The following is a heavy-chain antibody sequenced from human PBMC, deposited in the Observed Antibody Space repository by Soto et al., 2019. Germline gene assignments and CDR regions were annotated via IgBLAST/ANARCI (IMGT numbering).Heavy chain of an antibody. CDR1: GFTFSSYE. CDR3: ARALNTQVGGLDV. D-gene: IGHD3-16*01. J-gene: IGHJ6*02. V-gene: IGHV3-48*03. CDR2: ISSSGSTI. Sequence: GGSLRLYCTDSGFTFSSYEMNWVRQAPGKGLEWVSYISSSGSTIYYADSVKGRFTISRDNAKNSLYLQMNSLRAEDTAVYYCARALNTQVGGLDVWGQGTTVTVSS.